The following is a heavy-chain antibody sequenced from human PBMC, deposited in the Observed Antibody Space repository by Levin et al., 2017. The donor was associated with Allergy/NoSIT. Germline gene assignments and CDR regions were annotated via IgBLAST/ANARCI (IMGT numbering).Heavy chain of an antibody. CDR1: GFTFSSYG. J-gene: IGHJ6*03. D-gene: IGHD5-12*01. Sequence: GGSLRLSCAASGFTFSSYGMHWVRQAPGKGLEWVAVISSDGRKKFYADSMKGRFTISRDNSKNTLYLQMNSLRAEDTAVYYCARVLRFYYYYYMDVWGKGTTVTVSS. CDR2: ISSDGRKK. CDR3: ARVLRFYYYYYMDV. V-gene: IGHV3-30*03.